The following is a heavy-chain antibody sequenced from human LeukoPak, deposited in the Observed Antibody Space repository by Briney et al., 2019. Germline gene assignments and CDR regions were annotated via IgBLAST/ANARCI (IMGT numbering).Heavy chain of an antibody. CDR2: IKQDGSEK. V-gene: IGHV3-7*01. J-gene: IGHJ4*02. D-gene: IGHD6-19*01. CDR3: ARDRGSSGWYEFDY. CDR1: GFTSSSYW. Sequence: GGSLRLSCAASGFTSSSYWMSWVRQAPGKGLEWVANIKQDGSEKYYVDSVKGRFTISRDNAKNSLYLQINSLRAEDTAVYYCARDRGSSGWYEFDYWGQGTLVTVSS.